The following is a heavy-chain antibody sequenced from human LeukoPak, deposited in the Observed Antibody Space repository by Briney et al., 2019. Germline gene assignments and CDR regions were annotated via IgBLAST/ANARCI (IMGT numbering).Heavy chain of an antibody. D-gene: IGHD5-18*01. Sequence: SETLSLTCAVYGGSLSGYYWSWIRQPPGKGLEWIGEINHSGSTSYNPSLKSRVTISVDTSKNQFSLKLSSETAADTAVYYCARGSWFGYSYGYWYWGQGTLVTVSS. CDR1: GGSLSGYY. CDR3: ARGSWFGYSYGYWY. CDR2: INHSGST. V-gene: IGHV4-34*01. J-gene: IGHJ4*02.